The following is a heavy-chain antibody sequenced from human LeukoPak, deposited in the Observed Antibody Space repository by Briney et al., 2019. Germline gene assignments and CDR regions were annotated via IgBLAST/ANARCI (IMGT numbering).Heavy chain of an antibody. CDR2: INQDGSEK. CDR3: ARDATPPGIIFDN. V-gene: IGHV3-7*05. D-gene: IGHD3-16*01. J-gene: IGHJ4*02. Sequence: GGSLRLSCEASGFTFTSFWMNWVRQAPGKGLEWVANINQDGSEKWYVDSVKGRFTISRDNAKNSLFLQMNSLRAEDAAVYYCARDATPPGIIFDNWAREPWSPSLQ. CDR1: GFTFTSFW.